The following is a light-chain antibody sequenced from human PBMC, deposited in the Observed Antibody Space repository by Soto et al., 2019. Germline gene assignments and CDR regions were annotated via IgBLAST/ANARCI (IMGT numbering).Light chain of an antibody. CDR3: QQYANSPAT. J-gene: IGKJ1*01. Sequence: EIVLTQSPGTLSLPPGERATLSCRASQSVSSSYLAWYQQKPGQAPRLLLYAASSRATGIPDRVSGSVSGTKFAITVSMLEPEDFAVYSCQQYANSPATFGQGTKVEIK. CDR2: AAS. CDR1: QSVSSSY. V-gene: IGKV3-20*01.